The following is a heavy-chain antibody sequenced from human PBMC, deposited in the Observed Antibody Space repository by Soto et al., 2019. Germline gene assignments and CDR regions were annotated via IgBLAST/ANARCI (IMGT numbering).Heavy chain of an antibody. CDR1: GYRFTSYW. D-gene: IGHD3-22*01. J-gene: IGHJ4*02. CDR2: IYPGDSDT. V-gene: IGHV5-51*01. CDR3: ARGYDSSGLYFDY. Sequence: GESLKISCKGSGYRFTSYWIGWVRQMPGKGLEWMGIIYPGDSDTRYSPSFQGQVTISADKSISTAYLQWSSLKASDTAIYYCARGYDSSGLYFDYWGQGTLVTVSS.